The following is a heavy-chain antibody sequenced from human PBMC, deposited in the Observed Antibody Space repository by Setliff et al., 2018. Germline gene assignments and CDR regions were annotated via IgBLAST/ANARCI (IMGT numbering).Heavy chain of an antibody. Sequence: LSLTCNVSGGSISSYYWTWIRQPPGKGLEWIGYFYHSGSTNYNPSLKGRVTMTSDTSRNQLSLKLTSVSAADTAIYYCARSSYYASGNSHNYYMDVWGKGTAVTVSS. V-gene: IGHV4-59*08. D-gene: IGHD3-10*01. CDR2: FYHSGST. J-gene: IGHJ6*03. CDR3: ARSSYYASGNSHNYYMDV. CDR1: GGSISSYY.